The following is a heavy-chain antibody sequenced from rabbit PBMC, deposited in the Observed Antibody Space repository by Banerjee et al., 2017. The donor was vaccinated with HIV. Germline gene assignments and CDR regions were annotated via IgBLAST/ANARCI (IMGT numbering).Heavy chain of an antibody. J-gene: IGHJ4*01. CDR3: ARHLATSGIWAFNL. CDR1: GFSFSSSYW. Sequence: QEQLEESGGDLVQPEGSLTLTCTASGFSFSSSYWIGWVRQAPGKGLEWIGCSTTDSGSTYYASWAKGRFTISKTSSTTVTLQMTSLTAADTATYFCARHLATSGIWAFNLWGPGTLVTVS. V-gene: IGHV1S45*01. D-gene: IGHD5-1*01. CDR2: STTDSGST.